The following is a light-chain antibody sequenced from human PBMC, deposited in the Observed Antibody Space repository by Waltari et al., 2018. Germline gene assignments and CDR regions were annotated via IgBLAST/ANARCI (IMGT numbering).Light chain of an antibody. Sequence: EIVKTQSPATLSVSQGERATLSCRSSQSFSSSLAWYQHKPGQAPRLLVYGASTRATGIPARFSGSGSGTEFTLTISSLQSEDFAVYYCQQYNNWWTFGQGTKVEIK. J-gene: IGKJ1*01. CDR1: QSFSSS. CDR3: QQYNNWWT. V-gene: IGKV3-15*01. CDR2: GAS.